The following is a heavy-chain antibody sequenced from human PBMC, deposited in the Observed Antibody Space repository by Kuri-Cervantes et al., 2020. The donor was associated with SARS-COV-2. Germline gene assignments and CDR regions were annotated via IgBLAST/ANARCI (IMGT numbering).Heavy chain of an antibody. CDR3: AKVPGDGYNWNYSPLFDY. CDR1: GYTFTGYY. V-gene: IGHV1-2*02. D-gene: IGHD1-7*01. Sequence: ASVKVSCKASGYTFTGYYMHWVRQAPGQGLERMGWINPNSGGTNYAQKFQGRVTMTRDTSISTAYMELSRLRSDDAAVYYCAKVPGDGYNWNYSPLFDYWGQGTLVTVSS. J-gene: IGHJ4*02. CDR2: INPNSGGT.